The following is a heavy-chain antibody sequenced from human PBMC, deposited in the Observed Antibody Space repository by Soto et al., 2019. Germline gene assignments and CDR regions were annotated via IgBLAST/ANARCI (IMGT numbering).Heavy chain of an antibody. D-gene: IGHD3-9*01. CDR1: GFTFSSYG. CDR3: AKDLRNFDWLLYAFDY. V-gene: IGHV3-30*18. J-gene: IGHJ4*02. CDR2: ISYDGSNK. Sequence: LRLSCAASGFTFSSYGMHWVRQAPGKGLEWVAVISYDGSNKYYADSVKGRFTISRDNSKNTLYLQMNSLRAEDTAVYYCAKDLRNFDWLLYAFDYWGQGTLVTVSS.